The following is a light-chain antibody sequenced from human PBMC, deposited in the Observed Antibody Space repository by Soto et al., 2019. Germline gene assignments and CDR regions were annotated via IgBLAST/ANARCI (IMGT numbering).Light chain of an antibody. CDR1: SSDIGAFTS. Sequence: QSALTQPASVSGSPGQSITISCTGTSSDIGAFTSVSWYQQHPGKAPKLIIYDIIHRPSGVSDRFSGSKSVNTASLPVSGLQPEDEANYYCSSYSRTTTLVVFGGGTKVTVL. CDR3: SSYSRTTTLVV. J-gene: IGLJ2*01. CDR2: DII. V-gene: IGLV2-14*03.